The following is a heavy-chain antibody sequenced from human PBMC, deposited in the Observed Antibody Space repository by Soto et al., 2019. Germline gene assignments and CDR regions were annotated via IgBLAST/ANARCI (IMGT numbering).Heavy chain of an antibody. CDR2: ITSDGRT. D-gene: IGHD4-17*01. CDR3: AKDYSTVTTDPLSVVLFDY. Sequence: PVVSKRLSFTSAEVTCVNAGMTWIRQTPGKGLEWVSMITSDGRTYYADSVKGRFTISGDNSKITVYLQMNSLRAEDTAVYYCAKDYSTVTTDPLSVVLFDYWGQGALVTVSS. CDR1: EVTCVNAG. V-gene: IGHV3-23*01. J-gene: IGHJ4*02.